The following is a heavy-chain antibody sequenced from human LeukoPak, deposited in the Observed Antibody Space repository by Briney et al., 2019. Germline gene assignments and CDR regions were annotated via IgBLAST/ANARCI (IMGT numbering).Heavy chain of an antibody. D-gene: IGHD3-3*01. CDR2: MNGDGSVR. J-gene: IGHJ4*02. CDR3: ARDPEWGAIDY. CDR1: GLTFGSTY. V-gene: IGHV3-7*01. Sequence: GGSLRLSCVVSGLTFGSTYMSWVRQPPGKGLEWVANMNGDGSVRNYGDSVKGRFTVPRENAKNSVYLQMNSLRVEDTAVYYCARDPEWGAIDYWGQGVLVTVSS.